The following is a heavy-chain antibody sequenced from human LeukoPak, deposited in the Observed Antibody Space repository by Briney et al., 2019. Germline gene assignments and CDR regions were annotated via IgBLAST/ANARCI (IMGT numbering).Heavy chain of an antibody. CDR3: ARYLRRPYYFDY. CDR2: INHSGST. J-gene: IGHJ4*02. Sequence: SETLSLTCAVYGGSFSGYYWSWIRQPPGKGPEWIGEINHSGSTNYNPSLKSRVTISVDTSKNQFSLKLSSVTAADTAVYYCARYLRRPYYFDYWGQGTLVTVSS. CDR1: GGSFSGYY. V-gene: IGHV4-34*01.